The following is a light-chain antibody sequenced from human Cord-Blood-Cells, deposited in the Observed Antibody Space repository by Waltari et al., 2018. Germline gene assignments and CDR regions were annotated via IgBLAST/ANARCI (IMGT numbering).Light chain of an antibody. Sequence: QSVLTQPPSASGTPGQRVTISCSGSSSNIGSNTVNWYQQLPGTAPKLLIYRNNQRPSGVPDRFSGSKSGTSASLAISGLQAEDEADYYCAAGDDSLNGPVFGGGTKLTVL. CDR2: RNN. V-gene: IGLV1-44*01. CDR1: SSNIGSNT. J-gene: IGLJ3*02. CDR3: AAGDDSLNGPV.